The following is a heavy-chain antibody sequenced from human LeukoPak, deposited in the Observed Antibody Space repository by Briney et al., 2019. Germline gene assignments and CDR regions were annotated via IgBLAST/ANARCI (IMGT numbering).Heavy chain of an antibody. V-gene: IGHV3-11*01. CDR1: GFTFSDYY. Sequence: GGSLRLSCAASGFTFSDYYMTWIRQTPGKGLEWVSYTSGSGDTTFYADSVKGRFIISRDNAKNSLYLQLRSPRAEDTAMYFCARVVYCTGGICQIFAFDTWGRGTMVTVSS. D-gene: IGHD2-15*01. CDR3: ARVVYCTGGICQIFAFDT. CDR2: TSGSGDTT. J-gene: IGHJ3*02.